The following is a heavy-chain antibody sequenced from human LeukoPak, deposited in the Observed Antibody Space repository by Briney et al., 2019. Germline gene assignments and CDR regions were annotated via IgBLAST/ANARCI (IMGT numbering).Heavy chain of an antibody. Sequence: ASVKVSCKASGCTFTGYYMHWVRQAPGQGLEWMGWINPNSGGTNYAQKFQGRVTMTRDTSISTAYMELSRLRSDDTAVYYCARDRGSGWYGNWLDPWGQGTLVTVSS. CDR2: INPNSGGT. V-gene: IGHV1-2*02. D-gene: IGHD6-19*01. CDR1: GCTFTGYY. CDR3: ARDRGSGWYGNWLDP. J-gene: IGHJ5*02.